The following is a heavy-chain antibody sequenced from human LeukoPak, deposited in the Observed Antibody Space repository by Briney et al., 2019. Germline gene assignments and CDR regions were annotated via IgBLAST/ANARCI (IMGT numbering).Heavy chain of an antibody. J-gene: IGHJ4*02. D-gene: IGHD3-22*01. CDR1: GFIFSTYW. Sequence: GGSLRLSCAGSGFIFSTYWMSWVRQARGKGLDWVANIKQDGTDKYYVDSVKGRFTISRDNAKNSLYLQMNSLRAEDTAVYYCAREKLDSRGYVDYWGQGTLVTVSS. CDR3: AREKLDSRGYVDY. CDR2: IKQDGTDK. V-gene: IGHV3-7*01.